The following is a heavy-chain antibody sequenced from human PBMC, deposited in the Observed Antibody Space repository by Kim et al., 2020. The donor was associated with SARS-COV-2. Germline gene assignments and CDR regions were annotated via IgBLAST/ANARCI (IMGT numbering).Heavy chain of an antibody. J-gene: IGHJ4*02. D-gene: IGHD1-7*01. CDR3: SLRRHGGDRGGWDYSED. Sequence: SETLSLTCAVSGGSFSDYYWMWIRQSPGKGLEWLGEIQDSGETTYNPSLKRRVTISLDTSKTQFALTVKSVTVADSAIYYCSLRRHGGDRGGWDYSEDGGQGVLVTVAS. CDR1: GGSFSDYY. CDR2: IQDSGET. V-gene: IGHV4-34*01.